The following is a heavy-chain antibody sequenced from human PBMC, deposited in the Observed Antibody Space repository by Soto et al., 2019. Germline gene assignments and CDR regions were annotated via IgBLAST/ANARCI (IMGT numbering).Heavy chain of an antibody. CDR2: IIPICGTA. J-gene: IGHJ5*02. Sequence: QVQLVQSGAEVKKPGSSVKVSCKASGGTFSSYAISWVRQAPGQGLEWMGGIIPICGTANYAQKFQGRVTITADESTSTAYMELSSLRSEDTAVYYCARDWDQSSGYRHNWFDPWGQGTLVTVSS. CDR1: GGTFSSYA. CDR3: ARDWDQSSGYRHNWFDP. D-gene: IGHD3-22*01. V-gene: IGHV1-69*01.